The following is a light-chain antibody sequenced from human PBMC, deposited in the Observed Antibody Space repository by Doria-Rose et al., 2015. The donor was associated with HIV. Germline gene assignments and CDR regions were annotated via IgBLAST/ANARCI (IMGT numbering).Light chain of an antibody. J-gene: IGKJ1*01. CDR1: QSFSSTY. V-gene: IGKV3-20*01. Sequence: DIVLTQSPGTLSLSPGERATLSCRASQSFSSTYLAWYQQKPGQAPSLLIYDGSNRATGIPDRFSASGSGTDFTLTINRLEPEDFALYYCHQYSTSWTFGQGTKVEI. CDR3: HQYSTSWT. CDR2: DGS.